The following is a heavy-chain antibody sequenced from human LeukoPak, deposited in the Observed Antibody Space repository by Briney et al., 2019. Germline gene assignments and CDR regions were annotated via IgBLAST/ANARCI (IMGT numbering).Heavy chain of an antibody. Sequence: GGSLRLSCAASGFTFSSFSMNWVGQAPGKGLEWISYIASSSSSMYYADSVKGRFTISRDNAKNSLYLQMNSLTAEDTAVYYCARVIGSYGDSAYWGQGTLVTVSS. CDR1: GFTFSSFS. CDR2: IASSSSSM. V-gene: IGHV3-48*04. J-gene: IGHJ4*02. CDR3: ARVIGSYGDSAY. D-gene: IGHD4-17*01.